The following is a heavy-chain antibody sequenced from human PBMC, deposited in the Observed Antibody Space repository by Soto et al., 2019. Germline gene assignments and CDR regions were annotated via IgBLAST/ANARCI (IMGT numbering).Heavy chain of an antibody. V-gene: IGHV3-21*01. CDR1: GFTFSSYS. CDR3: ARDQELGQVNGVLDAFDI. J-gene: IGHJ3*02. CDR2: ISSSSSYI. Sequence: GGSLRLSCAASGFTFSSYSMNWVRQAPGKGLEWVSSISSSSSYIYYADSVKGRFTISRDNAKNSLYLQMNSLRAEDTAVYFCARDQELGQVNGVLDAFDIWGQGTMVTVSS. D-gene: IGHD1-26*01.